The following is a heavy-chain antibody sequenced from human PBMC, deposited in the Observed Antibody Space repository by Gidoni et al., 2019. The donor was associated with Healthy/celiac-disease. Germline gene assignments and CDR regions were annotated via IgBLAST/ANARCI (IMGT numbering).Heavy chain of an antibody. CDR1: GGSISSYS. CDR2: IYYSGST. J-gene: IGHJ3*02. V-gene: IGHV4-59*01. D-gene: IGHD5-12*01. CDR3: ARVATRRNDAFDI. Sequence: QVQLQESGPGLVKPSETLSLSCTVSGGSISSYSWSWIRQPPGKGLEWIGYIYYSGSTNYNPSLKSRVTISVDTSKNQFSLKLSSVTAADTAVYYCARVATRRNDAFDIWGQGTMVTVSS.